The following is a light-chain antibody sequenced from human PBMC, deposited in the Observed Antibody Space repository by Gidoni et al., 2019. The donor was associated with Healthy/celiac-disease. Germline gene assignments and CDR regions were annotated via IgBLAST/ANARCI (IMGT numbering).Light chain of an antibody. CDR1: SSDVGGYND. J-gene: IGLJ2*01. CDR3: SSYTSSSTPVV. CDR2: EVS. Sequence: QSALTQPASVSGSPGQSITNSCTGTSSDVGGYNDVSWYQQHPGKAPKLMIYEVSNRPSGVSNRFSGSKSGNTASLTISGLQAEDEADYYCSSYTSSSTPVVFGGGTKLTVL. V-gene: IGLV2-14*01.